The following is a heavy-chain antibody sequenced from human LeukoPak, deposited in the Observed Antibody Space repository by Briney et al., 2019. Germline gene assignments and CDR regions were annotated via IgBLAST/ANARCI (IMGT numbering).Heavy chain of an antibody. D-gene: IGHD2-21*01. Sequence: SETLSLTRIVSGGSISSYYWSWIRQPAGKGLDWIGRTYTSGSTHYNPSLKSQVTISVDKSKNQLSLKLSSVTAADTAVYYGARGRDGAGYSLDWFDPWGQGTLVTVSS. V-gene: IGHV4-4*07. CDR2: TYTSGST. CDR1: GGSISSYY. CDR3: ARGRDGAGYSLDWFDP. J-gene: IGHJ5*02.